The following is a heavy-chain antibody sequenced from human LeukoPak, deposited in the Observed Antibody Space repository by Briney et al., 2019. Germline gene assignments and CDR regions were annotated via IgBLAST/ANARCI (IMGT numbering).Heavy chain of an antibody. V-gene: IGHV3-23*01. CDR1: GFTFSSYA. CDR2: ISGSGGST. Sequence: PGGSLRLSCAASGFTFSSYAMSWVRQAPGKGLEWVSAISGSGGSTYYADSVKGRFTISRDNSKNTLYQQMNSLRAEDTAVYYCAKDSFHYYDSSGYYYPGDYWGQGTLVTVSS. J-gene: IGHJ4*02. CDR3: AKDSFHYYDSSGYYYPGDY. D-gene: IGHD3-22*01.